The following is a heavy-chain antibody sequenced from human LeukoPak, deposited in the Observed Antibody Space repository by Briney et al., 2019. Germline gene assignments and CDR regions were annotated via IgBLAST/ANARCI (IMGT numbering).Heavy chain of an antibody. CDR3: ARGNDDFDY. CDR2: IYYSGST. CDR1: GGSISSYY. Sequence: AETLSLTCTVSGGSISSYYWSWLRQPPGKGLEGIGYIYYSGSTNYNPSRKSRVTISVSTSKNQFSLKLSSVTAADTAVYYCARGNDDFDYWGQGTLVTVSS. D-gene: IGHD1-1*01. V-gene: IGHV4-59*01. J-gene: IGHJ4*02.